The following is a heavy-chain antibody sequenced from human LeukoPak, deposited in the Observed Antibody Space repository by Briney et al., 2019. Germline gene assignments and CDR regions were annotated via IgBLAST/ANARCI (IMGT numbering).Heavy chain of an antibody. D-gene: IGHD5-12*01. CDR3: ARDHPDIVATIPPY. CDR1: GFTFSSYG. CDR2: INSDGSST. J-gene: IGHJ4*02. Sequence: GGSLRLSCAASGFTFSSYGMHWVRQALGKGLVWVSRINSDGSSTSYADSVKGRFTISRDNAKNTLYLQMNSLRAEDPAVYYCARDHPDIVATIPPYWGQGTLVTVSS. V-gene: IGHV3-74*01.